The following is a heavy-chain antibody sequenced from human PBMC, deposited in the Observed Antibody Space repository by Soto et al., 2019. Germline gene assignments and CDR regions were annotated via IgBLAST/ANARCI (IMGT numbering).Heavy chain of an antibody. CDR1: GGSISSGGYY. D-gene: IGHD3-9*01. V-gene: IGHV4-31*03. Sequence: PSETLSLTCTVSGGSISSGGYYWSWIRQHPGKGLEWIGYIYYSGSTYYNPSLKSRVTISVDTSKNQFSLKLSSVTAADTAVYYCARREYFDWLLQLWGQGTLVTVSS. CDR3: ARREYFDWLLQL. J-gene: IGHJ4*02. CDR2: IYYSGST.